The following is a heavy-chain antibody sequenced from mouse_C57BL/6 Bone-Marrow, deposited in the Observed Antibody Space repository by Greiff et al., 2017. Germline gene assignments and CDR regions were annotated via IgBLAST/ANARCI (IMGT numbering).Heavy chain of an antibody. CDR2: IDPSDSYT. V-gene: IGHV1-69*01. CDR3: ARAGDGYPYAMDY. D-gene: IGHD2-3*01. Sequence: VQLQQPGAELVMPGASVKLSCKASGYTFTSYWMHWVKQRPGQGLAWIGEIDPSDSYTNYNQKFKGKSTLTVDKSSSTAYMQLSSLTSEDSAVYDCARAGDGYPYAMDYWGQGTSVTVSS. J-gene: IGHJ4*01. CDR1: GYTFTSYW.